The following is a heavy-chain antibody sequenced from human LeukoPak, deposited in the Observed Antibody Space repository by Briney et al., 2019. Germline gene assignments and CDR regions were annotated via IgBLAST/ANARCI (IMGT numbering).Heavy chain of an antibody. CDR3: ARDQGSSGWYGGTADY. Sequence: GGSLRLSCAASGFTFSSYSMDWVRQAPGKGLEWVSSISSSSSYIYYADSVKGRFTISRDNAKNSLYLQMNSLRAEDTAVYYCARDQGSSGWYGGTADYWGQGTLVTVSS. J-gene: IGHJ4*02. D-gene: IGHD6-19*01. CDR2: ISSSSSYI. CDR1: GFTFSSYS. V-gene: IGHV3-21*01.